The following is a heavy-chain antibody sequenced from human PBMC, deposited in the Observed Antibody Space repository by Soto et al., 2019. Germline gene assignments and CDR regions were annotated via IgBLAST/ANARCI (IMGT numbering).Heavy chain of an antibody. D-gene: IGHD6-13*01. CDR2: INAGNGNT. CDR1: GYTFTSYA. CDR3: ARGYSSSWYYFDY. V-gene: IGHV1-3*01. Sequence: WASVKVSCKASGYTFTSYAMHWVRQAPGQRLEWMGWINAGNGNTKYSQKFQGRVTITRDTSASTAYMELSSLRSEDTAVYYCARGYSSSWYYFDYWGQGTLVTV. J-gene: IGHJ4*02.